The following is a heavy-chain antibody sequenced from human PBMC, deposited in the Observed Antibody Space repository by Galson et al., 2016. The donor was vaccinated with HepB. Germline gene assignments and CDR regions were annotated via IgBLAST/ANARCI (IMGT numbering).Heavy chain of an antibody. V-gene: IGHV3-7*01. J-gene: IGHJ3*02. CDR2: IKQDGSDK. Sequence: ETLSLTCVVSGGSISRNNWWSWVRQAPGKGLEWVANIKQDGSDKQYVDSVKGRFTISRDNAKNSVYLQMFSLTAEDTAVYYCAREREIAVGALVFDIWGQGTRVTVSS. D-gene: IGHD6-19*01. CDR3: AREREIAVGALVFDI. CDR1: GGSISRNNW.